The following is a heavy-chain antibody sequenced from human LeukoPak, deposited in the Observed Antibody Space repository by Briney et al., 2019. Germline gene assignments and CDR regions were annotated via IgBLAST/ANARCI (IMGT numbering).Heavy chain of an antibody. V-gene: IGHV4-4*02. J-gene: IGHJ5*02. Sequence: PSETLSLTCAVSGGSISSSNWWSWVRQPPGKGLEWIGEIYHSGSTNYNPSLKSRVTISVDKSKNQFSLKLSSVTAADTAVYYCARDLSRVGLSWFDPWGQGTLATVSS. CDR1: GGSISSSNW. CDR3: ARDLSRVGLSWFDP. CDR2: IYHSGST. D-gene: IGHD3-16*01.